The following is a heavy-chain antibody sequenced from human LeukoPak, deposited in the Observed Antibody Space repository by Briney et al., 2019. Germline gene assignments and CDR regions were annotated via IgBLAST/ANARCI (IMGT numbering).Heavy chain of an antibody. CDR2: INPNSGGT. CDR1: GYTFTGYY. V-gene: IGHV1-2*06. D-gene: IGHD5-24*01. J-gene: IGHJ4*02. CDR3: ARDVGLWLLNRGD. Sequence: ASVKVSCXASGYTFTGYYMHWVRQARGQGLEWMGRINPNSGGTNYAQKFQGRVTMTRDTSISTAYMELSRLRSDDTAVYYCARDVGLWLLNRGDWGQGTLVTVSS.